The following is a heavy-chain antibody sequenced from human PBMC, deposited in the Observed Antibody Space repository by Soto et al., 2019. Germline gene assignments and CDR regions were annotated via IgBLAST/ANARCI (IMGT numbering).Heavy chain of an antibody. CDR3: AKGRFDVVTISPFDH. D-gene: IGHD3-3*02. Sequence: HPGGSLRLSCAASGFTFSSFGMHWFRQAPGKGLEWVAVISYDGTEEKYADSVKGRATVSRDNSKNTVYLQMNRLRGDDSAIYYCAKGRFDVVTISPFDHWGQGTLVTVSS. J-gene: IGHJ4*01. CDR1: GFTFSSFG. V-gene: IGHV3-30*18. CDR2: ISYDGTEE.